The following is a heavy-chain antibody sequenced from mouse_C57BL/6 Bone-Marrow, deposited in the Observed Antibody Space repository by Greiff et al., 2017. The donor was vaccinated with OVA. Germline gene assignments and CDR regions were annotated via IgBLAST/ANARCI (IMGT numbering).Heavy chain of an antibody. CDR3: ARAGGGNAMDY. CDR2: INPGSGGT. J-gene: IGHJ4*01. Sequence: QVQLQQSGAELVRPGTSVKVSCKASGYAFTNYLIEWVKQRPGQGLEWIGVINPGSGGTNYNEKFKGKATLTADKSSSTAYMQLSSLTSEDSAVYCCARAGGGNAMDYWGQGTSVTVSS. V-gene: IGHV1-54*01. CDR1: GYAFTNYL.